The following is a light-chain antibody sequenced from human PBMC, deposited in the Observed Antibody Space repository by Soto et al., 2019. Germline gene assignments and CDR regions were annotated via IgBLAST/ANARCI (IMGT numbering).Light chain of an antibody. V-gene: IGKV3-15*01. Sequence: IVMTQSPATLSVSPGERATLSCRAGQSISNNLAWYQQKPGQAPRLLIYGASTRATGIPARFTGSGSGTEFTLTISSLQSEDFAVYYCQQYSNWPRTFGQGTRWIS. CDR2: GAS. J-gene: IGKJ1*01. CDR1: QSISNN. CDR3: QQYSNWPRT.